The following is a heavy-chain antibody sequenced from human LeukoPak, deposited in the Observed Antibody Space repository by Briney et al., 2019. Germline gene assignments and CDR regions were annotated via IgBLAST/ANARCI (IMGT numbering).Heavy chain of an antibody. CDR1: GYTLTELS. V-gene: IGHV1-24*01. CDR2: FDPEDGET. J-gene: IGHJ6*03. Sequence: ASVKVSCKVSGYTLTELSMHWVRQAPGKGLEWMGGFDPEDGETIYAQKFQGRVTMTEDTSTDTAYMELSSLRSEDTAVYYCARAGASLDYYYYYMDVWGKGTTVTVSS. CDR3: ARAGASLDYYYYYMDV. D-gene: IGHD7-27*01.